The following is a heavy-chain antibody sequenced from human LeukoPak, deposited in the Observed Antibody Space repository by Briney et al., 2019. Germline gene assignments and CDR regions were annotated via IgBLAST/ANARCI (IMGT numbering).Heavy chain of an antibody. CDR1: GAPFSNFY. CDR2: INHSGYT. Sequence: SETLSPTCAVSGAPFSNFYWSWIRQYPGKGLEWIGEINHSGYTNYNPSLKSRVTISVDTPKNQFSLKVNSVTAADTAVYYCARQLYGSDYWGQGTLVTVSS. D-gene: IGHD1-1*01. CDR3: ARQLYGSDY. J-gene: IGHJ4*02. V-gene: IGHV4-34*01.